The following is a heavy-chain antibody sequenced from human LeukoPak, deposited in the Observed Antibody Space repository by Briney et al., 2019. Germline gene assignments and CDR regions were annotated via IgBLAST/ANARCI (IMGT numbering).Heavy chain of an antibody. CDR1: GGTFSSYA. CDR3: ARDGEGYCSSTSCYGYYYYGMDV. Sequence: SVKVSCKASGGTFSSYAISWVRQAPGQGLEWMGGIIPIFGTANYAQKFQGRVTITADESTSTAYMELSSLRSEDTAVYYCARDGEGYCSSTSCYGYYYYGMDVWGQGTTVTVSS. D-gene: IGHD2-2*01. CDR2: IIPIFGTA. V-gene: IGHV1-69*13. J-gene: IGHJ6*02.